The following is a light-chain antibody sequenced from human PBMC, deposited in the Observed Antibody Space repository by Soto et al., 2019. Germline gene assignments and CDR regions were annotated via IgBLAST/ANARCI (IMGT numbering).Light chain of an antibody. J-gene: IGKJ4*01. V-gene: IGKV3D-20*02. CDR2: ETS. CDR3: QRYNNWPLT. CDR1: QSIVGTN. Sequence: EFVLTQSPGTLSLSPGDRATLSCRASQSIVGTNLAWYQQKPGQAPRLLIYETSGRPTGIPDRFSGSGSGTDFTLTISRLEPEDFAVYYCQRYNNWPLTFGGGTKV.